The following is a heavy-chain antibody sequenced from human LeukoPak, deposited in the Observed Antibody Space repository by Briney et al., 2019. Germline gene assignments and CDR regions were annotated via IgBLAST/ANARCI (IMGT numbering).Heavy chain of an antibody. Sequence: GGSLSLSCVASRFSLSDYWMTWVRQAPGEGLECVGNIKYDGSEIYYLDSVRGRFSISRDKAKNSLYLQMNSLRGEGTAVYYCTSHLDRDSSAWGQGTLVTVSS. J-gene: IGHJ5*02. CDR3: TSHLDRDSSA. CDR2: IKYDGSEI. CDR1: RFSLSDYW. V-gene: IGHV3-7*01. D-gene: IGHD3-22*01.